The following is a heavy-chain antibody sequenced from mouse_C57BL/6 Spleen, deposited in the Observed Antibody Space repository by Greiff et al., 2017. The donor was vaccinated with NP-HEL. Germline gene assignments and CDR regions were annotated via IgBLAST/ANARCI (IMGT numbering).Heavy chain of an antibody. CDR3: ARQTIVRSYYAMDY. CDR1: GFSLTSYG. J-gene: IGHJ4*01. V-gene: IGHV2-6-1*01. D-gene: IGHD2-5*01. Sequence: VMLVESGPGLVAPSQSLSITCTVSGFSLTSYGVHWVRQPPGKGLEWLVVIWSDGSTTYNSALKSRLSISKDNSKSQVFLKMNSLQTDDTAMYYCARQTIVRSYYAMDYWGQGTSVTVSS. CDR2: IWSDGST.